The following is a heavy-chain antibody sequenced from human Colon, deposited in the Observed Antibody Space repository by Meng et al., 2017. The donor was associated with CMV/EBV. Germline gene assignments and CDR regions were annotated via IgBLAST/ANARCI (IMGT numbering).Heavy chain of an antibody. V-gene: IGHV3-48*03. J-gene: IGHJ4*02. CDR1: GFTFSSYD. CDR2: ISSSGSTI. D-gene: IGHD2-2*01. Sequence: GGSLRPSCAASGFTFSSYDMTWVRQAPGEGLEWIASISSSGSTIFYADSVKGRFTISRDNAEKSLYLQMNSLRAEDTAVYFCARDGFAAAFFDSWGQGTLVTVSS. CDR3: ARDGFAAAFFDS.